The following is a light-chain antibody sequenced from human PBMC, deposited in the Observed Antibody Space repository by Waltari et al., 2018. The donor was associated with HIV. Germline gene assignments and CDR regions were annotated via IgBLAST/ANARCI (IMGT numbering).Light chain of an antibody. CDR3: QSYDSTLRVV. CDR2: ATT. V-gene: IGLV1-40*01. CDR1: SSNIGATYD. Sequence: QPVLTQPPSVSGAPGQRVTIACTRSSSNIGATYDVQWYQQLPGTAPNLLISATTNRPSGVPDRFSVSKSGTSASLSITGLQAEDEADYYCQSYDSTLRVVFGGGTKLTVL. J-gene: IGLJ2*01.